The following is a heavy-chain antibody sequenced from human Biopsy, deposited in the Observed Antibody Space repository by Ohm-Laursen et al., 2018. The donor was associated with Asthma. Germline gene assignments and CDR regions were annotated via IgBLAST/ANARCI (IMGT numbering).Heavy chain of an antibody. D-gene: IGHD3-10*01. CDR3: ARAVDYSHYYGIDV. CDR1: GYTFNSAG. CDR2: INVYNGNT. Sequence: GDSVKVSCKTSGYTFNSAGITWVRQAPGQGLEWMGWINVYNGNTKVAQKLQDRVTMITDTSTSTAYMELRSLRSDDTAVYFCARAVDYSHYYGIDVWGQGTTVTVS. V-gene: IGHV1-18*01. J-gene: IGHJ6*02.